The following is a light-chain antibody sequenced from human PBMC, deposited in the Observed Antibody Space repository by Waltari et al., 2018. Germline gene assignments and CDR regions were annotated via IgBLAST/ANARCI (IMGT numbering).Light chain of an antibody. Sequence: EIVLTQSPGNLPLSSGERATLPCRASQTVRGSFAWYQQKPGQAPRLLIYGASSRAAGIPDRFSGSGSGTDFSLTISRLEPEDFAVYYCQHYVRLPATFGRGTKVEIK. CDR3: QHYVRLPAT. V-gene: IGKV3-20*01. CDR1: QTVRGS. CDR2: GAS. J-gene: IGKJ1*01.